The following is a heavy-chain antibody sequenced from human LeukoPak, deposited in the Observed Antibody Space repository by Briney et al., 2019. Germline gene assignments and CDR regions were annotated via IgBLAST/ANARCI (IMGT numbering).Heavy chain of an antibody. D-gene: IGHD1-26*01. CDR3: ARDGPRSAGATRFLDY. Sequence: ASVKASCKASGYTFTSYGISWVRQAPGQGLERMGWISAYNGNTNYAQKLQGRVTMTTDTSTSTAYMELRSLRSDDTAAYYCARDGPRSAGATRFLDYWGQGTLVTVSS. CDR2: ISAYNGNT. CDR1: GYTFTSYG. V-gene: IGHV1-18*01. J-gene: IGHJ4*02.